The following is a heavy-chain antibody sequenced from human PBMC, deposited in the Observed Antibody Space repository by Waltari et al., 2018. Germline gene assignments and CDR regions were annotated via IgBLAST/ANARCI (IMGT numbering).Heavy chain of an antibody. CDR2: ISSSSSYR. D-gene: IGHD3-22*01. CDR3: AANYYDSSGYPNPEAAFDI. V-gene: IGHV3-21*01. Sequence: EVQLVESGGGLVKPGGSLRLSCAASGFTFSSYSMNWVRQAPGKGLEWVSSISSSSSYRYYADSVKGRFTISRDNAKNSLYLQMNSLRAEDTAVYYCAANYYDSSGYPNPEAAFDIWGQGTMVTVSS. J-gene: IGHJ3*02. CDR1: GFTFSSYS.